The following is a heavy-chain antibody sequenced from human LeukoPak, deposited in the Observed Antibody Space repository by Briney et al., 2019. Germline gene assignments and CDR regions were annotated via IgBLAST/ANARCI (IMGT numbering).Heavy chain of an antibody. J-gene: IGHJ5*02. CDR2: MNPNSGNT. V-gene: IGHV1-8*01. Sequence: ASVKVSCKASGYTFTSYDINWVRQATGQGLEWMGWMNPNSGNTGYAQRFQGRVTMTRNTSISTAYMELRSLRSDDTAVYYCARDRGGSYSPWGQGTLVTVSS. CDR3: ARDRGGSYSP. CDR1: GYTFTSYD. D-gene: IGHD1-26*01.